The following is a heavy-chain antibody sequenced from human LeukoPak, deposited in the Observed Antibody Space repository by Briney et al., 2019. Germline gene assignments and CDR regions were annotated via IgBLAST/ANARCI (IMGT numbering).Heavy chain of an antibody. V-gene: IGHV3-23*01. CDR2: ISGSGGST. CDR3: ATRYRHDYGDSGLGY. J-gene: IGHJ4*02. D-gene: IGHD4-17*01. CDR1: VFTFSSYA. Sequence: GGSLRLSCAASVFTFSSYAMSPVRQAPGKGLEWVSAISGSGGSTYYADSVKGRFTISRDNSKNTLYLQMNSLRAEDTAVYYCATRYRHDYGDSGLGYWGQGTLVTVSS.